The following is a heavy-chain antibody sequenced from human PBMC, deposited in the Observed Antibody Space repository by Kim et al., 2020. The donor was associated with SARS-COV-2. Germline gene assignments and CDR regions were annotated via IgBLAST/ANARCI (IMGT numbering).Heavy chain of an antibody. Sequence: SVKVSCKASGGTFSRYAISWVRKAPGKGLEWMGGIIPNFGTANYAQKFQGRVTITADESTSTAYMEMSSLRSEDTAVYYCARDSPTPYNILAGYGFGRVGGGESFNIWIQVTRGTGSS. V-gene: IGHV1-69*13. CDR1: GGTFSRYA. CDR2: IIPNFGTA. CDR3: ARDSPTPYNILAGYGFGRVGGGESFNI. J-gene: IGHJ3*02. D-gene: IGHD3-9*01.